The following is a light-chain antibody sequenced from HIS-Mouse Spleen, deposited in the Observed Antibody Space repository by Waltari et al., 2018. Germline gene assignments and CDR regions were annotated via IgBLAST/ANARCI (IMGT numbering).Light chain of an antibody. CDR3: AAWDDSLSGHVV. CDR1: SSTIGSNY. J-gene: IGLJ2*01. V-gene: IGLV1-47*01. Sequence: QSALPQPPSASGTPVQRVTVSCSGSSSTIGSNYVYEYQQLPGTAPKLLIYRNNQRPSGVPDRFSGSKSGTSASLAISGLRSEDEADYYCAAWDDSLSGHVVFGGGTKLTVL. CDR2: RNN.